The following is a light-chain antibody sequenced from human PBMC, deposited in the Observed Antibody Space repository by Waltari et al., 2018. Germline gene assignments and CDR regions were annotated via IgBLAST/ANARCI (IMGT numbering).Light chain of an antibody. V-gene: IGLV4-69*01. CDR3: QTGGHGTWV. J-gene: IGLJ3*02. Sequence: QLVLTQSPSASASLGASVKLTCTLSSGHSSNVIAWLQQQPEKGPHYLMKVNSDGSHNKGDEIPDRFSGSSSGAERYLTISSLQSEDEADYYCQTGGHGTWVFGGGTKLTVL. CDR2: VNSDGSH. CDR1: SGHSSNV.